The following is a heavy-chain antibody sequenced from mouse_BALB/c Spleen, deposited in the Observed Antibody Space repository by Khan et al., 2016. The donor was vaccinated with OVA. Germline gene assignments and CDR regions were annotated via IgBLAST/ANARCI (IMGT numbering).Heavy chain of an antibody. Sequence: VQLQESGAELMKPGASVKISCKATGYTFSSYWIEWVKQRPGHGLEWIGEIFPGSGSTNYNEKFKGKATFTADTSSNTAYMQLSSLTSEDSAVYYCAKYGNHWYFDVWGAGTKVTVSS. V-gene: IGHV1-9*01. J-gene: IGHJ1*01. CDR2: IFPGSGST. D-gene: IGHD2-1*01. CDR3: AKYGNHWYFDV. CDR1: GYTFSSYW.